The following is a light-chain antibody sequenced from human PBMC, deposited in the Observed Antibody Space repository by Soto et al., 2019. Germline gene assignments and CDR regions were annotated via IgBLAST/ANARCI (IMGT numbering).Light chain of an antibody. CDR2: GAS. Sequence: IVMTHSPATLSVSPGESATLSCRASQSVSSNLGWYQQKPGLAPRLLIYGASTRVTGIPARFSGSGSGTEFTLTISSLQSEDFAVYYCQQHNSWPWTFGHGTKVDIK. J-gene: IGKJ1*01. V-gene: IGKV3-15*01. CDR3: QQHNSWPWT. CDR1: QSVSSN.